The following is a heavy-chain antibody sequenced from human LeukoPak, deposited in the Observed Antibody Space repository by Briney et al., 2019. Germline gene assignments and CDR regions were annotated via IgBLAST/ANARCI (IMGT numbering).Heavy chain of an antibody. J-gene: IGHJ3*02. CDR1: GYTFTGYY. D-gene: IGHD3-3*01. CDR2: INPNSGGT. Sequence: GASVKVSCKASGYTFTGYYMHWVRQAPGQGLEWMGWINPNSGGTNYAQKFQGRVTMTRDTSISTAYMELSRLRSDDTAVYYCARGEYDFWSGDDAFDIWGQGTMATVSS. V-gene: IGHV1-2*02. CDR3: ARGEYDFWSGDDAFDI.